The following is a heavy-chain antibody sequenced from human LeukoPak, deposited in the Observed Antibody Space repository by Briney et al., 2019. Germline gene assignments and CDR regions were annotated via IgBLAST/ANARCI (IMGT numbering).Heavy chain of an antibody. CDR2: ISSSSYI. CDR1: GFTFSSYS. CDR3: ARDHELAIPFDY. V-gene: IGHV3-21*01. Sequence: AGGSLRLSCAASGFTFSSYSMNWVRQAPGKGLEWVSSISSSSYIYYADSVKGRFTISRDNAKNSLYLQMNSLRAEDTAVYYCARDHELAIPFDYWGQGTLVTVSS. D-gene: IGHD6-13*01. J-gene: IGHJ4*02.